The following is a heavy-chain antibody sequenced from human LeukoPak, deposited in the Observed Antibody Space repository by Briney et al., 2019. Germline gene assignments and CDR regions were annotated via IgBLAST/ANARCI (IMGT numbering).Heavy chain of an antibody. Sequence: GGSLRLSCAASGFIFSNYWMHWVRQAPGEELVWVSRMNTDGSTINYADYVKGRFTISRDNAKNTLYLQMNSLTTEDTAVYYCATAGKYWFDNWGQGILVTVSS. D-gene: IGHD6-19*01. CDR2: MNTDGSTI. V-gene: IGHV3-74*01. J-gene: IGHJ5*02. CDR1: GFIFSNYW. CDR3: ATAGKYWFDN.